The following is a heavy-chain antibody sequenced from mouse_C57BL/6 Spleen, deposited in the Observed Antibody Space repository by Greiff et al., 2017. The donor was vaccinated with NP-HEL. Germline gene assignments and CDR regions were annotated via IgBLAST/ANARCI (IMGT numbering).Heavy chain of an antibody. CDR3: TRDLGPYYYAMDY. J-gene: IGHJ4*01. Sequence: DVQLVESGEGLVKPGGSLKLSCAASGFTFSSYAMSWVRPTPEKRLEWVAYISSGGDYIYYADTVKGRFTISRDNARNTLYLQMSSLKSEDTAMYYCTRDLGPYYYAMDYWGQGTSVTVSS. CDR1: GFTFSSYA. CDR2: ISSGGDYI. V-gene: IGHV5-9-1*02. D-gene: IGHD4-1*01.